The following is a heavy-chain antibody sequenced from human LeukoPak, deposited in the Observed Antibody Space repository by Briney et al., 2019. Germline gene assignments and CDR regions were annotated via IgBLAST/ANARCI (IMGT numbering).Heavy chain of an antibody. CDR2: ISSGGSTI. CDR1: GFTFSDYY. D-gene: IGHD3-10*01. V-gene: IGHV3-11*01. Sequence: GGSLRLSCAVSGFTFSDYYMSWIRQAPGKGLEWVSYISSGGSTISHADSVKGRFTISRDNSKNTLYLQMNSLRAEDTAVYYCAKDGTYYYGSGSAKDYWGQGTLVTVSS. J-gene: IGHJ4*02. CDR3: AKDGTYYYGSGSAKDY.